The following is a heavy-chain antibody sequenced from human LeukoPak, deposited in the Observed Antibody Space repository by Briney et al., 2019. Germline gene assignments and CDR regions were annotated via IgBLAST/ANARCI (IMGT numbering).Heavy chain of an antibody. CDR1: GFTFSSYA. Sequence: GGSLRLSCAASGFTFSSYAMHWVRQAPGKGLEWVAVISYDGSNKYYADSVKGRFTISRDNSKNTLYLQMNSLRAEDTAVYYCAREGPSRGGYSVVASKYFQHWGQGTLVTVSS. CDR3: AREGPSRGGYSVVASKYFQH. J-gene: IGHJ1*01. D-gene: IGHD3-22*01. CDR2: ISYDGSNK. V-gene: IGHV3-30-3*01.